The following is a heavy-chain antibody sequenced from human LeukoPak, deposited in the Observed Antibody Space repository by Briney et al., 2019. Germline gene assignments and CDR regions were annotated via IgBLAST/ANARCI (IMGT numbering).Heavy chain of an antibody. Sequence: GRSLRLSCAASGFTFSSYGMHWVRQAPGKGLEWVAVIWYDGSNKYYADSVKGRFTISRDNSKNTLDLQMNSLGAEETAVYYCAREGFTYYYDSSGSEPYYYGMDVWGQGTTVTVSS. V-gene: IGHV3-33*01. CDR3: AREGFTYYYDSSGSEPYYYGMDV. D-gene: IGHD3-22*01. CDR1: GFTFSSYG. J-gene: IGHJ6*02. CDR2: IWYDGSNK.